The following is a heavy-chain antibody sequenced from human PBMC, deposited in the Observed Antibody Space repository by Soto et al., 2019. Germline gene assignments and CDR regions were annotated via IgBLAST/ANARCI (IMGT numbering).Heavy chain of an antibody. CDR1: GGTFSSYT. V-gene: IGHV1-69*08. J-gene: IGHJ4*02. CDR2: IIPILGIA. Sequence: QVQLVQSGAEVKKHGSSVKVSCKASGGTFSSYTISWVRQAPGQGLEWMGRIIPILGIANYAQKFQGRVTITADKSTSTAYMGLSSLRSEDTAVYYCAREPGRDGYNAVDYWGQGTLVTVSS. D-gene: IGHD5-12*01. CDR3: AREPGRDGYNAVDY.